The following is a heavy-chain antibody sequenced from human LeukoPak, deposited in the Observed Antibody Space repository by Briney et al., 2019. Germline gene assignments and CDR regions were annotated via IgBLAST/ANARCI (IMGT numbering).Heavy chain of an antibody. CDR3: ARLASTVTTTRADDY. V-gene: IGHV4-59*08. CDR1: GDSISSYY. CDR2: IYYSGST. J-gene: IGHJ4*02. D-gene: IGHD4-17*01. Sequence: SETLSLTCTVSGDSISSYYWSWIRQPPGTGLEWTGFIYYSGSTNYNPSLKSRVTISVDTSKNQFSLKLSSVTAADTAVYYCARLASTVTTTRADDYWGQGTLVTVSS.